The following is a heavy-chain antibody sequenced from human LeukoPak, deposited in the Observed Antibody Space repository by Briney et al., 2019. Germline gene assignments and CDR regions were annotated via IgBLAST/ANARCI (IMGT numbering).Heavy chain of an antibody. D-gene: IGHD6-13*01. CDR1: GGSFSDYY. J-gene: IGHJ4*02. V-gene: IGHV4-34*01. Sequence: PSETLSLTCAVYGGSFSDYYWSWIRQPPGKGLEWIGEINQSGSTNYNPSLKSRVAISLDTSKKHFSLNLTSVSAADTAVYYWAGDSTTWKNFAYWGREPLVT. CDR3: AGDSTTWKNFAY. CDR2: INQSGST.